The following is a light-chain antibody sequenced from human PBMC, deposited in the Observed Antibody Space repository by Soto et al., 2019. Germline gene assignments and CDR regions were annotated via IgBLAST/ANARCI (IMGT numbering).Light chain of an antibody. CDR2: GAS. V-gene: IGKV3-15*01. CDR3: QQYNDWPLA. Sequence: EIVMTQSPATLSVSPGERATLSCRASQSVSSNVAWYQQKRGKAPRLLIYGASTRATGLPDRISGSGSGTQFTLTISSLQSEDFAVYHCQQYNDWPLAFGGGTKVEIK. J-gene: IGKJ4*01. CDR1: QSVSSN.